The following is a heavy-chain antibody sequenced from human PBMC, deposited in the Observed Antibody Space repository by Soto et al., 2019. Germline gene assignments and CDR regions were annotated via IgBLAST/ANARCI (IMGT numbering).Heavy chain of an antibody. CDR1: GFTFSSYS. V-gene: IGHV3-21*01. CDR2: ISSSSSYI. Sequence: GGSLRLSCAASGFTFSSYSMNWVRQAPGKGLEWVSSISSSSSYIYYADSVKGRFTISRDNAKNSLYLQMNSLRGDDTGVYYCAREFGANYDFWSGYDLYYYYGIDVWGQGTKVTVS. CDR3: AREFGANYDFWSGYDLYYYYGIDV. J-gene: IGHJ6*02. D-gene: IGHD3-3*01.